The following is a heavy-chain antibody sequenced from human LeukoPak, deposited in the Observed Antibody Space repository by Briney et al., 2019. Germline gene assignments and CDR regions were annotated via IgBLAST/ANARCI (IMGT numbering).Heavy chain of an antibody. CDR2: INPNSGGT. CDR3: ARDELLAVYYFDY. J-gene: IGHJ4*02. V-gene: IGHV1-2*02. D-gene: IGHD1-26*01. CDR1: GYTFTGYY. Sequence: VKVSCKASGYTFTGYYMHWVRQAPGQGLEWMGWINPNSGGTNYAQKFQGRVTMTRDTSISTAYMELSRLRSDDTAVYYCARDELLAVYYFDYWGQGTLVTVSS.